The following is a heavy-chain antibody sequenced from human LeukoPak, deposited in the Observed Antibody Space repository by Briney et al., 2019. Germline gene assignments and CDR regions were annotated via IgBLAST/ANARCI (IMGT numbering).Heavy chain of an antibody. Sequence: PGGSLRLSCVVSGFTFSSYGMHWVRQAPGKGLEYVSAISSNGGSTYYANSVKGRFTISRDNSKNTSYLQMGSLRAEDTAVYYCARDYDSSGYWDYWGQGTLVTVSS. CDR2: ISSNGGST. D-gene: IGHD3-22*01. V-gene: IGHV3-64*01. J-gene: IGHJ4*02. CDR1: GFTFSSYG. CDR3: ARDYDSSGYWDY.